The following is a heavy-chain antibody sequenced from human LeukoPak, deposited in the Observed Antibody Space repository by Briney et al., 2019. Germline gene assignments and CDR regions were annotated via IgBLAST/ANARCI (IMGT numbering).Heavy chain of an antibody. D-gene: IGHD4-23*01. CDR2: LSGNGYKT. CDR1: GFAFSTYA. J-gene: IGHJ3*02. V-gene: IGHV3-23*01. CDR3: TRETESQLLSNPFHI. Sequence: PGGSLRLSCAASGFAFSTYAMSWVRQAPGKGLEWVSALSGNGYKTYYADSVKGRFIVSRDNSKNTLYLQMNNLRPEDTAVYYCTRETESQLLSNPFHIWGQGTMVTVSS.